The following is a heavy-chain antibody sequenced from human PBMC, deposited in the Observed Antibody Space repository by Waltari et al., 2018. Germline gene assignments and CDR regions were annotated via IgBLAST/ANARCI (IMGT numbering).Heavy chain of an antibody. D-gene: IGHD5-12*01. J-gene: IGHJ4*02. CDR3: ARGRGYNYAFR. CDR2: LYFSGSA. Sequence: QVQLQESGPGLLKPSQNLTLTSTVSGGSINSGRYYWNWIRKPAGKGLVWIGRLYFSGSATYNPSLSSRVHISVDTSKNQISLKLSSVTAADTAVYYCARGRGYNYAFRWGQGTLVTVSS. V-gene: IGHV4-61*02. CDR1: GGSINSGRYY.